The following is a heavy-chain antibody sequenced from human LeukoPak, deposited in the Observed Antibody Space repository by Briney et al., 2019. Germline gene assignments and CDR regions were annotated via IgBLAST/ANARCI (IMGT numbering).Heavy chain of an antibody. CDR3: AREDVDADSMDY. D-gene: IGHD5-18*01. CDR2: INPSGGST. CDR1: GYTFTKYD. J-gene: IGHJ4*02. Sequence: ASVTVSCEASGYTFTKYDMNWVRQAPGQGLEWMGIINPSGGSTRYAQKFQGRVAMTRDTSTSTLYMELNSLRSEDTAVYYCAREDVDADSMDYWGQGTLVTVSS. V-gene: IGHV1-46*01.